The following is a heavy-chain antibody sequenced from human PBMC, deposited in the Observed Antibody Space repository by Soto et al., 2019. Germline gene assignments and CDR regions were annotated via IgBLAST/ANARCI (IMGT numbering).Heavy chain of an antibody. CDR3: ARDGGYCSGGSCPLGAFDI. CDR1: GGSISSGGYY. D-gene: IGHD2-15*01. Sequence: SETLSLTCTVSGGSISSGGYYWSWIRQHPGKGLEWIGYIYYSGSTYYNPSLKSRVTISVDTSKNQFSLKLSSVTAADTAVYYCARDGGYCSGGSCPLGAFDIWGQGTMVTVSS. J-gene: IGHJ3*02. CDR2: IYYSGST. V-gene: IGHV4-31*03.